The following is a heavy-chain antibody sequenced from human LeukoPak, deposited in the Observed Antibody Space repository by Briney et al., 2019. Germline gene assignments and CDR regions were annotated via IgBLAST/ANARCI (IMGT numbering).Heavy chain of an antibody. J-gene: IGHJ4*02. CDR3: ARVRDGDYSYYFDY. CDR2: IYYSGST. Sequence: SETLSLTCTVSGGSISSGDYYWSWIRQPPGKGLEWIGYIYYSGSTYYNPPLKSRVTILVDTSKNQFSLKLSSVTAADTAVYYCARVRDGDYSYYFDYWGQGTLVTVSS. CDR1: GGSISSGDYY. D-gene: IGHD4-17*01. V-gene: IGHV4-30-4*01.